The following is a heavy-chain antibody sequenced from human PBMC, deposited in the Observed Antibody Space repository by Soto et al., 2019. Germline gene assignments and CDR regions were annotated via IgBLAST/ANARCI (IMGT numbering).Heavy chain of an antibody. CDR1: GDTFSNYV. CDR3: ARETSAPGTFREDDSDI. Sequence: QVQLVQSGAEVKKPGSSVKVACKVSGDTFSNYVINWVRQAPGPGLEWMGAIVPIFRTANYAQKFQGRDTITADEFTITAYMELSGLRSDDTATYYCARETSAPGTFREDDSDIWGQWTLVTVSS. D-gene: IGHD1-1*01. V-gene: IGHV1-69*12. CDR2: IVPIFRTA. J-gene: IGHJ3*02.